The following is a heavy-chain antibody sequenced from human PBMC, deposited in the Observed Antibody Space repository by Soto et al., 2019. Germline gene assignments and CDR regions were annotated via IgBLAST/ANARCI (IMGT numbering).Heavy chain of an antibody. CDR3: ARPTDYGDYVGGFDI. CDR1: GYSFTSYW. J-gene: IGHJ3*02. Sequence: GESLKISCKGSGYSFTSYWIGWVRQMPGKGLEWMGIIYPGDSDTRYSPSFQGQVTISADKSISTAYLQWSSLKASDTAMYYCARPTDYGDYVGGFDIWGQGTMVTVSS. D-gene: IGHD4-17*01. CDR2: IYPGDSDT. V-gene: IGHV5-51*01.